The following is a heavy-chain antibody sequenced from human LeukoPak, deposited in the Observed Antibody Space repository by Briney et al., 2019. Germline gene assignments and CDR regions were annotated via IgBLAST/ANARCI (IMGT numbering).Heavy chain of an antibody. D-gene: IGHD5-12*01. J-gene: IGHJ6*02. CDR3: ARESSPAIRGYSGYDRDGYYYYYGMDV. Sequence: WASVKVSCKVSGYTLTELSMHWVRQAPGKGLEWMGGFDPEDGETIYAQKFQGRVTMTEDTSTDTAYMELSSLRSEDTAVYYCARESSPAIRGYSGYDRDGYYYYYGMDVWGQGTTVTVSS. V-gene: IGHV1-24*01. CDR1: GYTLTELS. CDR2: FDPEDGET.